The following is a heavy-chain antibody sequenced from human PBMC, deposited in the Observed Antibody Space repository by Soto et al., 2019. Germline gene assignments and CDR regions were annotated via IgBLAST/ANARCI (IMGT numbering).Heavy chain of an antibody. Sequence: GGSLRLSCTASGFTFTTYSLNWVRQAPGKGLEWVSYISSSSSTVYYADSVKGRFTISRDNAKNSLYLQMNSLRAEDTAVYYCARRTGYDYWGQGTLVTVSS. CDR2: ISSSSSTV. CDR3: ARRTGYDY. CDR1: GFTFTTYS. D-gene: IGHD5-18*01. J-gene: IGHJ4*02. V-gene: IGHV3-48*01.